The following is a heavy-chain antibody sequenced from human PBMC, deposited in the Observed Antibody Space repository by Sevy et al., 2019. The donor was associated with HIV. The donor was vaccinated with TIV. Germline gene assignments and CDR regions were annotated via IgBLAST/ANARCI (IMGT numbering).Heavy chain of an antibody. CDR2: FDPEDGET. J-gene: IGHJ4*02. CDR1: GYTLTELS. V-gene: IGHV1-24*01. Sequence: ASVKVSCKVSGYTLTELSMHWVRQAPGKGLEWMGGFDPEDGETIYAQKFQGRVTMTEDTSTDTAYMELSSLRSEDTAVYYCATGPYYYDSSGPIEGGLFDYWGQGTLVTVSS. CDR3: ATGPYYYDSSGPIEGGLFDY. D-gene: IGHD3-22*01.